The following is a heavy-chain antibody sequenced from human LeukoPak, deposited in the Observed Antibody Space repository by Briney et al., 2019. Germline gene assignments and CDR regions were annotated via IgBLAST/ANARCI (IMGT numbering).Heavy chain of an antibody. Sequence: SETLSLTCTVSGGSISSSSYYWGWIRQPPGKGLEWFGSIYYSGSTYYTPSLKSRVTISVDTSKNQLSLKLSSVTAADTAVYYCASPVLLWFGELYPAFDIWGQGTMVTVSS. D-gene: IGHD3-10*01. CDR3: ASPVLLWFGELYPAFDI. CDR2: IYYSGST. J-gene: IGHJ3*02. V-gene: IGHV4-39*01. CDR1: GGSISSSSYY.